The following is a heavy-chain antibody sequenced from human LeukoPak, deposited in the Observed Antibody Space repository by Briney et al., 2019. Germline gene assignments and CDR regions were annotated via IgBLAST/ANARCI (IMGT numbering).Heavy chain of an antibody. Sequence: GGSLRLSCEGSGFPFSNYWMTWVRQAPGKGLEWVANIKTDGSEKHYADSVEGRFTISRDNAKNSLYLQMNSLSAEDTAVYYCARDLDTYVILTAYDTFDTWGQGTMVTVSS. J-gene: IGHJ3*02. CDR1: GFPFSNYW. CDR3: ARDLDTYVILTAYDTFDT. CDR2: IKTDGSEK. V-gene: IGHV3-7*01. D-gene: IGHD2-21*02.